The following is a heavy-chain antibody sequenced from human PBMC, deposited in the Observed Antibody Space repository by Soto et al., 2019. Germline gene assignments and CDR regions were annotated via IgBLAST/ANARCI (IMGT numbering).Heavy chain of an antibody. D-gene: IGHD6-6*01. Sequence: PGGSLRLSCAASGFTFSSYGMHWVRQAPGKGLEWVAVIWYDGSNKYYADSVKGRFTISRDNSKNTLYLQMNSLRAEDTAVYYCAGGAARLGQAFDIWGQGTMVTVSS. V-gene: IGHV3-33*01. CDR2: IWYDGSNK. CDR1: GFTFSSYG. CDR3: AGGAARLGQAFDI. J-gene: IGHJ3*02.